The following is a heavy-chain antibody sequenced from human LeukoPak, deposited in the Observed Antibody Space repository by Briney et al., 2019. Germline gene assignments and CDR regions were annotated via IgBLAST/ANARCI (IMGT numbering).Heavy chain of an antibody. CDR1: GFTLDDYA. V-gene: IGHV3-9*01. D-gene: IGHD3-10*01. Sequence: PGGSLRLSCAASGFTLDDYAMHWVRQTPGKGLEWVSHISWNSATIEYADSVKGRFTISRDNAKNSLYLQMNSLRAEDTALYYCAKAVRPVTGRYDYWGQGTLVTVSS. CDR2: ISWNSATI. CDR3: AKAVRPVTGRYDY. J-gene: IGHJ4*02.